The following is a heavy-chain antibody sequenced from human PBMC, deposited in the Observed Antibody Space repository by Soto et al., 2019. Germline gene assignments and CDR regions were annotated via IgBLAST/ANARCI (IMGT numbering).Heavy chain of an antibody. J-gene: IGHJ4*02. CDR2: ISAYNGNT. V-gene: IGHV1-18*01. D-gene: IGHD2-15*01. CDR3: ARDYSGY. Sequence: ASVKVSCKASGYTFTSYGISWVRQAPGQGLEWMGWISAYNGNTDYAQKFQGRVTMTTDTSTSTAYIELRSLTSDDTAVYYCARDYSGYWGQGTLVTVSS. CDR1: GYTFTSYG.